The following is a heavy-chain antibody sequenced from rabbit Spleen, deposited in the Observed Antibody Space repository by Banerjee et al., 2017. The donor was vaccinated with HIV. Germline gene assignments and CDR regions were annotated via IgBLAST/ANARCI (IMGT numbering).Heavy chain of an antibody. V-gene: IGHV1S40*01. CDR1: GFSFNSDYD. D-gene: IGHD8-1*01. Sequence: QSLEESGGGLVKPGASLTLTCKASGFSFNSDYDMCWVRQAPGKGLEWVACAYAGSSANTYSATWAKGRFTISKTSSTTVTLQMTGLTAADTATYFCARDTGTSFSTYGMDLWGPGTLVTVS. CDR3: ARDTGTSFSTYGMDL. CDR2: AYAGSSANT. J-gene: IGHJ6*01.